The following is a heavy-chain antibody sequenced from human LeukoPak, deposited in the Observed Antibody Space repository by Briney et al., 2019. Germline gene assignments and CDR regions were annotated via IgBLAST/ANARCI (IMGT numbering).Heavy chain of an antibody. CDR1: GFTFSNAW. CDR3: ARGLLGGVEAGLLWFGELLKRYYFDY. D-gene: IGHD3-10*01. Sequence: KPGGSLRLSCAASGFTFSNAWMSWVRQAPGKGLEWIGYIYYSGSTNYNPSLKSRVTISVDTSKNQFSLKLSSVTAADTAVYYCARGLLGGVEAGLLWFGELLKRYYFDYWGQGTLVTVSS. J-gene: IGHJ4*02. V-gene: IGHV4-59*12. CDR2: IYYSGST.